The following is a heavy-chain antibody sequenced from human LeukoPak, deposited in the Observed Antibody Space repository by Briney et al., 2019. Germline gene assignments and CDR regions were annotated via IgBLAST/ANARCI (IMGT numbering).Heavy chain of an antibody. J-gene: IGHJ4*02. D-gene: IGHD2-2*01. Sequence: GGSLRLSCAASGFTVSSNYMNWVCQAPGRGLEWVSVIYSGGSTYYTDSVKGRFTISRDNSKNTLYLQMNSLRAEDTAVYYCARSPKGYCSSTSCSFPFDYWGQGTLVTVSS. V-gene: IGHV3-53*01. CDR2: IYSGGST. CDR3: ARSPKGYCSSTSCSFPFDY. CDR1: GFTVSSNY.